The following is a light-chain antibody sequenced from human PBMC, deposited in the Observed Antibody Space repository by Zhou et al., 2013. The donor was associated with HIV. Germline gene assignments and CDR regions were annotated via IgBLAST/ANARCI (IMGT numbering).Light chain of an antibody. Sequence: DIHMTQSPSTLSASVGDRVTITCRASQSITSWLAWYQQKPGKAPKLLIYKASSLEAGVPSRFSGSGSGTEFTLTISSLQPDDFATYWCQHFNSDPQEFTFGRGTKLEIK. V-gene: IGKV1-5*03. CDR2: KAS. J-gene: IGKJ2*01. CDR1: QSITSW. CDR3: QHFNSDPQEFT.